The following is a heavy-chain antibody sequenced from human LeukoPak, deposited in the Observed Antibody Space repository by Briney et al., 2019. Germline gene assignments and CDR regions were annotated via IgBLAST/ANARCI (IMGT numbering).Heavy chain of an antibody. Sequence: PGRSLRLSCAASGFTFSSYAMHWVRQAPGKGLEWVAVISYDGSNKYYADSVKGRFTISRDNSKNTLYLQMNSLRAEDTAVYYCASYFDTAMVTPFDYWGQGTLVTVSS. CDR3: ASYFDTAMVTPFDY. CDR1: GFTFSSYA. D-gene: IGHD5-18*01. J-gene: IGHJ4*02. CDR2: ISYDGSNK. V-gene: IGHV3-30-3*01.